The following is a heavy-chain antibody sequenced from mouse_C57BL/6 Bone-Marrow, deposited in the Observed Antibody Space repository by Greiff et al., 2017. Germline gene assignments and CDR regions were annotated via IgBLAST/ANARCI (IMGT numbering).Heavy chain of an antibody. CDR3: ARSYYGSSDWYFDV. J-gene: IGHJ1*03. CDR1: GYTFTGYW. Sequence: VQLQQSGAELMKPGASVKLSCKATGYTFTGYWIEWVKQRPGHGLEWIGEILPGSGSTNSNEKFKGKATFTAYTSSNTAYMQLSSLTTEDTAIYYCARSYYGSSDWYFDVWGTGTTVTVSS. V-gene: IGHV1-9*01. D-gene: IGHD1-1*01. CDR2: ILPGSGST.